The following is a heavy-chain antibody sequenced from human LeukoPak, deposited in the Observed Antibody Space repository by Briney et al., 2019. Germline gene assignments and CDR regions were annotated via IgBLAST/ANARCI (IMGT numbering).Heavy chain of an antibody. CDR3: ARDNGGGATTDYYRDF. J-gene: IGHJ6*03. CDR1: GYTFTSYY. D-gene: IGHD1-26*01. CDR2: INPSGGST. V-gene: IGHV1-46*01. Sequence: ASVKVSCKASGYTFTSYYMHWVRQAPGQGLEWMGIINPSGGSTSYAQKFQGRVTMTRDTSTSTVYMELSSLRSEDTAVYYCARDNGGGATTDYYRDFWGKGTRVTVSS.